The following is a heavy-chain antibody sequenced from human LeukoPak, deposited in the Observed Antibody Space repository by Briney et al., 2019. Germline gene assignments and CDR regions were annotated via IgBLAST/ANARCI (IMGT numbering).Heavy chain of an antibody. CDR3: ARLVPAAWWFDP. Sequence: PSETLSLTCTVSGGSISSYYWSWIRQPPGKGLEWIGYIYYSGSTNYNPSLKSRVTISVDTSKNQFSLKLSSVTAADTAVYYCARLVPAAWWFDPWGQGTLVTVS. D-gene: IGHD2-2*01. CDR1: GGSISSYY. J-gene: IGHJ5*02. V-gene: IGHV4-59*01. CDR2: IYYSGST.